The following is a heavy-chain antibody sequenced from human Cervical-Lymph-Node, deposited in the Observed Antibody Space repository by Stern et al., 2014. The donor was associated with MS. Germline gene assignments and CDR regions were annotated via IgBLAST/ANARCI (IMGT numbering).Heavy chain of an antibody. Sequence: QVQLVQSGSELKKPGASVKVSCKASGYTFTNYPMNWVRQAPGQGLEWMGWINNNTGNSTYAQGFTGRFVFSLDTSVSTAYLQISSLKAEDTAVYYVDTAMVTRSDYLDFWGQGTLVTVSS. CDR1: GYTFTNYP. D-gene: IGHD5-18*01. V-gene: IGHV7-4-1*02. CDR3: DTAMVTRSDYLDF. CDR2: INNNTGNS. J-gene: IGHJ4*02.